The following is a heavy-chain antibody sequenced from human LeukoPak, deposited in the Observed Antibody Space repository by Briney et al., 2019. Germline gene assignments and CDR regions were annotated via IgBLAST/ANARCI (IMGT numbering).Heavy chain of an antibody. V-gene: IGHV3-21*01. CDR2: ISVRSNYI. Sequence: GGSLRLSCAASGYTFSSFSINWVRQAPGKGLEWVSSISVRSNYIYYADSVRGRFTISRDDARDSLHLQMNSLRAEDTAVYYCVRLRRNSDTSGYYYYDFWGQGTLVTVSS. CDR3: VRLRRNSDTSGYYYYDF. D-gene: IGHD3-22*01. CDR1: GYTFSSFS. J-gene: IGHJ4*02.